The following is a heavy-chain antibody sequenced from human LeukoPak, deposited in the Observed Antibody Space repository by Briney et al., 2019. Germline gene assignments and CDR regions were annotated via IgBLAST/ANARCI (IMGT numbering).Heavy chain of an antibody. CDR1: EFTFNNYW. Sequence: GGSLRLSCVASEFTFNNYWMHWVRQVPGKGLVWVSFVSSTSRFISYADSVKGRFTISRDNAKNSLYLQMTSLRAEDTAVYYCARDLRGYPYWGQGTLVTVSS. CDR3: ARDLRGYPY. D-gene: IGHD3-22*01. CDR2: VSSTSRFI. J-gene: IGHJ1*01. V-gene: IGHV3-21*01.